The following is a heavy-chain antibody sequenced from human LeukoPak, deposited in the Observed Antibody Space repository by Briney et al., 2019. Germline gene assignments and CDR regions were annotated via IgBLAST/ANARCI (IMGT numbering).Heavy chain of an antibody. CDR2: TKIKTEDGTH. J-gene: IGHJ4*02. CDR3: ISGGGTADY. V-gene: IGHV3-15*01. Sequence: GGTLRLSCAASGLTFRTAWMNWMAGARQAPGEGLEWVGHTKIKTEDGTHDFAALVKGRITISRDDSKNTVYLEMHSLETEDTAGYYWISGGGTADYWGQGTLVSVSS. D-gene: IGHD1-1*01. CDR1: GLTFRTAW.